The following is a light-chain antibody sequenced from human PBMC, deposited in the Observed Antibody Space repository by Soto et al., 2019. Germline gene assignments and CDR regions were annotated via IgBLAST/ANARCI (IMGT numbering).Light chain of an antibody. J-gene: IGKJ2*01. CDR3: QHRSNWPSGT. Sequence: EIVLTQSPATLSLSPGERATVSCRASQSVSTYLAWYQQKPGQAPRVLIYAASNRATGIPARFSGSGSGTDFTLTISSLEPEDVAVYYCQHRSNWPSGTFGQGTKVEIK. CDR1: QSVSTY. V-gene: IGKV3-11*01. CDR2: AAS.